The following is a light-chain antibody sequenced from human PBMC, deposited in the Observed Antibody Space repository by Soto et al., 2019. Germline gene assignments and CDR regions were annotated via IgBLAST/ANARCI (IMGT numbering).Light chain of an antibody. J-gene: IGKJ2*01. V-gene: IGKV1-5*01. CDR1: QSLSRG. CDR3: QQYNIFPYT. CDR2: DAS. Sequence: DIQMTQSPSTLSASVGDRVTITCRASQSLSRGLAWHQQKPGKAPRLLIFDASSLQIGVPSRFSGSEAGTDFTLTISSLQPYDFATYYCQQYNIFPYTFGQGTKLEIK.